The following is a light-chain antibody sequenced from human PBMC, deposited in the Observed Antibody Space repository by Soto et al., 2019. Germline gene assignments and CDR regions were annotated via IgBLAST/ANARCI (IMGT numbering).Light chain of an antibody. Sequence: EIGLTQSPGTLSLSPGERATLSCRARQRVSSSYLAWYRQRRGQAPRLLIYCASIRTTGIPDRFSGSGSRTDFALNISRLERDAFVVHCWQQYGTSPSFGPGTTVDI. CDR3: QQYGTSPS. J-gene: IGKJ3*01. V-gene: IGKV3-20*01. CDR1: QRVSSSY. CDR2: CAS.